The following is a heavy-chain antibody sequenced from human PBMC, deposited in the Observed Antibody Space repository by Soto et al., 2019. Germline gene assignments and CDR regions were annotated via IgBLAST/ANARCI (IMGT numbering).Heavy chain of an antibody. CDR3: ARTYYYGSGSSDY. D-gene: IGHD3-10*01. CDR1: GGSISSGDYY. Sequence: SETLSLTCTVSGGSISSGDYYWSWIRQPPGKGLEWIGYIYYSGSTSYNPSLQSRVTISVDTSKNQFSLKLSSVTAADTAVYYCARTYYYGSGSSDYWGQGTLVTVPQ. CDR2: IYYSGST. J-gene: IGHJ4*02. V-gene: IGHV4-30-4*01.